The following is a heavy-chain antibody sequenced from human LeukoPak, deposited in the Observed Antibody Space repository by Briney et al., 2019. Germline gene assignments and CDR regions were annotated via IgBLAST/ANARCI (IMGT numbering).Heavy chain of an antibody. Sequence: AGESLKISCKGSGYSLTSYWIGWVRQMPGKGLEWMGIIYPGDSDTRYSPSFQGQVTISADKSISTAYLQWSSLKASDTAMYYCARQRPGSGSYYDAFDIWGQGTKVTVSS. CDR1: GYSLTSYW. CDR3: ARQRPGSGSYYDAFDI. D-gene: IGHD3-10*01. J-gene: IGHJ3*02. V-gene: IGHV5-51*01. CDR2: IYPGDSDT.